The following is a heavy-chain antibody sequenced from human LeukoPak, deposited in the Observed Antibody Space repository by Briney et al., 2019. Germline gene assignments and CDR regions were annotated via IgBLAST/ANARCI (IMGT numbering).Heavy chain of an antibody. Sequence: GGSLRLSCAASGFTFSSYSMKWVRQAPGKGLEWVSSISSSSSYIYYADSVKGRFTISRDNAKNSLYLQMHSLIAEATAVYYCARGEDSGSSIWGQGTMVTVSS. V-gene: IGHV3-21*01. D-gene: IGHD3-10*01. CDR2: ISSSSSYI. CDR3: ARGEDSGSSI. J-gene: IGHJ3*02. CDR1: GFTFSSYS.